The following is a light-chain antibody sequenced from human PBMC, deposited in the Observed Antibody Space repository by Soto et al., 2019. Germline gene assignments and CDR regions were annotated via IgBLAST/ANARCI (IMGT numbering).Light chain of an antibody. J-gene: IGKJ4*01. CDR3: QQHNNWPLI. V-gene: IGKV3-15*01. Sequence: EIVMTQSPATLSVSPGERATLSCRASQSVSSSLAWYQQKPGQAPRLLIYGASTRATGIPARFSGSGSGTEFTLTISSLQSEDFAVYYCQQHNNWPLIFGGGTKVDI. CDR2: GAS. CDR1: QSVSSS.